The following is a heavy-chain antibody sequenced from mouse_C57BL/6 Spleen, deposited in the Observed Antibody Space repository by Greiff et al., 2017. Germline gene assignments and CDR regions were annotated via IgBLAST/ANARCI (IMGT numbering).Heavy chain of an antibody. CDR2: IHPNSGST. CDR3: ARWYYGSRDYFDY. V-gene: IGHV1-64*01. J-gene: IGHJ2*01. D-gene: IGHD1-1*01. CDR1: GYTFTSYW. Sequence: QVQLQQPGAELVKPGASVKLSCKASGYTFTSYWMHWVKQRPGQGLEWIGMIHPNSGSTNYNEKFKSKATLTVDKSSSTAYMQLSSLTSEDSAVYYCARWYYGSRDYFDYWGQGTTLTVSS.